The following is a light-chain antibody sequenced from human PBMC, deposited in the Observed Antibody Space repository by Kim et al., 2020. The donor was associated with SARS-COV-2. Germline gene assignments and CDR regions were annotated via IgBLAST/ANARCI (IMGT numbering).Light chain of an antibody. CDR3: QQSYSAPFT. V-gene: IGKV1-39*01. Sequence: DIQMTQSPSSLSASVGDRVTITCRASQSISLYLNWYQQKQGKAPKVLIYAASSLHSGVPSRFSGSGSGTDFTLTISSLQSEDFAAYFCQQSYSAPFTFGQGTKLEI. CDR2: AAS. CDR1: QSISLY. J-gene: IGKJ2*01.